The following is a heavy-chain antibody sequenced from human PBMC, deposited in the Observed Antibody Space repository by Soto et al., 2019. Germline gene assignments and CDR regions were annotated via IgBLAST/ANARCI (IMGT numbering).Heavy chain of an antibody. V-gene: IGHV1-46*01. CDR2: IGPSGGST. Sequence: APVKVSLTSCVYTFPRDYMHWVLQAPGQGSEWMGIIGPSGGSTSYAQKFQGRVTMTRDTSTSTVYMELSSLRSEDTAVYYCARRYYYDSSGYYPYYFDYWGQGTLVTVSS. D-gene: IGHD3-22*01. CDR1: VYTFPRDY. J-gene: IGHJ4*02. CDR3: ARRYYYDSSGYYPYYFDY.